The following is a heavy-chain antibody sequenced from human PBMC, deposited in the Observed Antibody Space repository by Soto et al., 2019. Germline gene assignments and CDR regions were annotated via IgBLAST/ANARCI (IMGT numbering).Heavy chain of an antibody. Sequence: SVKVSCKASGGTFSSYAISWVRQAPGQGLEWMGGIIPIFGTANYAQKFQGRVTITADESTSTAYMELSSLRSEDTAVYYCARVGNYYGSGGYMYYYGMDVWGQGTTVTVSS. J-gene: IGHJ6*02. CDR2: IIPIFGTA. V-gene: IGHV1-69*13. D-gene: IGHD3-10*01. CDR1: GGTFSSYA. CDR3: ARVGNYYGSGGYMYYYGMDV.